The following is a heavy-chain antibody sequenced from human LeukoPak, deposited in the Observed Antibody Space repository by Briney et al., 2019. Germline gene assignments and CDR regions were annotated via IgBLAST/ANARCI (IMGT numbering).Heavy chain of an antibody. D-gene: IGHD6-19*01. V-gene: IGHV1-18*01. CDR3: ARYIAVTGSWFDP. CDR1: GYTFTSYG. Sequence: GASVKVSCKASGYTFTSYGISWMRQAPGQGLEWMGWIFPYNADTNYARKFQGRVTMTTDTSTSTVYMELKSLRSDDTAVYYCARYIAVTGSWFDPWGQGTLVTVSS. J-gene: IGHJ5*02. CDR2: IFPYNADT.